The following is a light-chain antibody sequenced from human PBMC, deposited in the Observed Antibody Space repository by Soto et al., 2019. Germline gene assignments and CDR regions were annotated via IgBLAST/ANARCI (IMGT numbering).Light chain of an antibody. CDR1: QDISKC. Sequence: DIQMTQSPSSLSASVGDRVTITCLASQDISKCLSWYQQKPGKAPKLLIYDASNLEAGVPSRCSGSGSGTDFTFTISSLQPEDIATYYCQQYDSLPFTFGGGTKVDIK. V-gene: IGKV1-33*01. J-gene: IGKJ4*01. CDR3: QQYDSLPFT. CDR2: DAS.